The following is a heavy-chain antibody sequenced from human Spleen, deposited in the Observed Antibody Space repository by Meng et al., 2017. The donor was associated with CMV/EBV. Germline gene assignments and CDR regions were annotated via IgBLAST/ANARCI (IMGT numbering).Heavy chain of an antibody. CDR3: ARGDSSSSAPLDS. D-gene: IGHD3-16*01. CDR2: IYAGGGT. J-gene: IGHJ4*02. V-gene: IGHV3-53*01. CDR1: GFTVSTNY. Sequence: GESLKISCAASGFTVSTNYMSWVRQAPGKGLEWVSVIYAGGGTYYADSVKGRFTVSRDDSNNAVYLQVSSLRAEDTAVYYCARGDSSSSAPLDSWGQGTLVTVSS.